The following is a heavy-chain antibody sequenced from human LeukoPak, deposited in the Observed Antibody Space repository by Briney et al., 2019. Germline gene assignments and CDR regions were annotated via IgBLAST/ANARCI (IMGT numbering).Heavy chain of an antibody. V-gene: IGHV3-53*01. CDR2: IYSGGST. CDR1: GFTVSNNY. Sequence: GGSLRLSCAASGFTVSNNYMSWVRQAPGKGLEWVSVIYSGGSTYYADSVKGRFTISRDNSKNTLYLQMNSLRAEDTALYYCARELTVGGALAATDRWGQGTLVTVSS. D-gene: IGHD6-19*01. CDR3: ARELTVGGALAATDR. J-gene: IGHJ5*02.